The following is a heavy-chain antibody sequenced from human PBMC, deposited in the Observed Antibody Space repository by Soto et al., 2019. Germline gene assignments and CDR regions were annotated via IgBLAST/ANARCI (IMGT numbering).Heavy chain of an antibody. D-gene: IGHD2-2*01. Sequence: GASVKVSCKASGYTFTDYYMHWVRQAPGQGLEWMGWINPNSGGTNYAQKFQGRVTMTRVTSISTAYMELSSLRSDDTALYYCAKDPNIVVVSAVTGGMDVWGQGTTVTVSS. CDR1: GYTFTDYY. CDR3: AKDPNIVVVSAVTGGMDV. J-gene: IGHJ6*02. V-gene: IGHV1-2*02. CDR2: INPNSGGT.